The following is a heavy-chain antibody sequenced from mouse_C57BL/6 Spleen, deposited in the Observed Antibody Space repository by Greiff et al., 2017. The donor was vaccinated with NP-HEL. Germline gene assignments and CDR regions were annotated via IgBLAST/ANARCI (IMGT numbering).Heavy chain of an antibody. J-gene: IGHJ2*01. V-gene: IGHV1-82*01. D-gene: IGHD2-3*01. CDR3: ATDGYYFDY. Sequence: QVQLQQSGPELVKPGASVKISCKASGYAFSSSWMNWVKQRPGKGLEWIGRIYPGDGDTNYNGKFKGKATLTAAKSSSTAYMQLSSLTSDDSAVYFCATDGYYFDYWGQGTTLTVSS. CDR1: GYAFSSSW. CDR2: IYPGDGDT.